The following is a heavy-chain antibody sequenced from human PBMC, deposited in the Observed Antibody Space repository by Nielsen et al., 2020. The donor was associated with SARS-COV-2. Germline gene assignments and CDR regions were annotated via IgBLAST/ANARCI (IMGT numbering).Heavy chain of an antibody. CDR2: ISGSGGST. Sequence: ETLSLTCAASGFTFSSYAMSWVRQAPGKGLEWVSAISGSGGSTYYADSVKGRFTISRDNSKNTLYLQMNSLRAEDTAVYYCATSPRGRSGWYPYWGQGTLVTVS. CDR1: GFTFSSYA. D-gene: IGHD6-19*01. V-gene: IGHV3-23*01. CDR3: ATSPRGRSGWYPY. J-gene: IGHJ4*02.